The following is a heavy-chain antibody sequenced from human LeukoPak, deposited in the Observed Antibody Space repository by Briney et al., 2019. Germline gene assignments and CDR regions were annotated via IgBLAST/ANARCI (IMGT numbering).Heavy chain of an antibody. V-gene: IGHV4-39*02. D-gene: IGHD3-3*01. CDR1: GGSITSSNHY. J-gene: IGHJ5*02. CDR3: AREYDFWSAYRWFDP. CDR2: MFQGGTT. Sequence: SETLSLTCTVSGGSITSSNHYWVWIRQPPGKGLEWVGSMFQGGTTYYNPSLNSRLSISVDTSKNQFSLKLSSVTAADTAVYYCAREYDFWSAYRWFDPGAREPWSPSPQ.